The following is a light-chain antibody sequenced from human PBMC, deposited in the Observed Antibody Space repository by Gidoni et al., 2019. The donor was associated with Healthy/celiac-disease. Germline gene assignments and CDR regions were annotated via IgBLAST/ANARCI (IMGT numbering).Light chain of an antibody. Sequence: VLTQSPATLSLSPGERATLSCRASQRVSSYLAWYQQKPGQAPRLLIYNASNRATRIPARCSGSGSGTDFTLTISSLEPEDFAVYYCQQRSNWPLTFGGGTKVEIK. V-gene: IGKV3-11*01. CDR1: QRVSSY. CDR2: NAS. J-gene: IGKJ4*01. CDR3: QQRSNWPLT.